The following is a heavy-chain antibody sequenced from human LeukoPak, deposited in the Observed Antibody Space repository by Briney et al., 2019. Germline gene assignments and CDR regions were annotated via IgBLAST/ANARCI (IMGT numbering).Heavy chain of an antibody. CDR2: INHSGST. Sequence: SETLSLTCTVSGGSISTYYWSWIRQPPGKGREWIGEINHSGSTNYNPSLKSRVTISVDTSKNQFSLKLSSVTAADTAVYYCARARRGYSGYGYYYYYMDVWGKGTTVTISS. CDR1: GGSISTYY. J-gene: IGHJ6*03. V-gene: IGHV4-34*01. CDR3: ARARRGYSGYGYYYYYMDV. D-gene: IGHD5-12*01.